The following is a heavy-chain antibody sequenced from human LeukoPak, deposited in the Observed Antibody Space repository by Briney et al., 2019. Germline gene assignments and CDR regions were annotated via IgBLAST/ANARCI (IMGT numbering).Heavy chain of an antibody. J-gene: IGHJ4*02. CDR1: GGSISSYY. CDR2: IYYSGST. D-gene: IGHD3-22*01. Sequence: SETLSLTCTVSGGSISSYYWSWIRQPPGKGLEWIGYIYYSGSTNYNPSLKSRVTISVDTSKNQFSLKLSSVTAAGTAVYYCARGGGGYYDSSGHFDYWGQGTLVTVSS. V-gene: IGHV4-59*01. CDR3: ARGGGGYYDSSGHFDY.